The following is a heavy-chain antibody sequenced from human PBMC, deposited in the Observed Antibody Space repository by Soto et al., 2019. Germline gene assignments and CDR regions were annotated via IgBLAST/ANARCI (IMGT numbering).Heavy chain of an antibody. D-gene: IGHD3-10*01. V-gene: IGHV4-59*01. CDR3: ARGAYGSGSYLFDY. J-gene: IGHJ4*02. CDR2: IYYSGST. Sequence: SGTLSVTCTVSGGSLNSYYWSWSRQPPGKGLEWLGYIYYSGSTNYNPSLKSRVTISVDTSKNQFSLKLSSVTAADTAVYYCARGAYGSGSYLFDYWGQGTLVTVSS. CDR1: GGSLNSYY.